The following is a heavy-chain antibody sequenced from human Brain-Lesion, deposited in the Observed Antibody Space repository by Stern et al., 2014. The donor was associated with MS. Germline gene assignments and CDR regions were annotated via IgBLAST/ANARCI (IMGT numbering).Heavy chain of an antibody. Sequence: VHLVESGPGLVKPSQTLSLTCNVSGDSISSGDNYWSWIRQSPGKGLEWIGYIYYIGSTFYNPSLKSRVTISVATSQNQFSLRLSSVTAADTAVYYCARGESSRYYYYFDYWGQGTLVTVSS. CDR2: IYYIGST. CDR1: GDSISSGDNY. V-gene: IGHV4-30-4*01. J-gene: IGHJ4*02. D-gene: IGHD3-22*01. CDR3: ARGESSRYYYYFDY.